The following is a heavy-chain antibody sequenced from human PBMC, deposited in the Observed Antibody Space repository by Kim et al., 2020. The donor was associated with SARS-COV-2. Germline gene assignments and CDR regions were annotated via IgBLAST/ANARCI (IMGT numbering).Heavy chain of an antibody. Sequence: YYSGSTNYNPSLQGRVTIAVDTSKNQFSLKRSSVTAADTAVYYCARGVDVWGKGTTVTVSS. J-gene: IGHJ6*04. CDR2: YYSGST. CDR3: ARGVDV. V-gene: IGHV4-59*09.